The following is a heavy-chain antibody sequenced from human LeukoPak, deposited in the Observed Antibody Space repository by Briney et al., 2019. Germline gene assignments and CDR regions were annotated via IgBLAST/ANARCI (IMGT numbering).Heavy chain of an antibody. V-gene: IGHV1-2*02. J-gene: IGHJ4*02. CDR1: GCTFTGYY. CDR3: AHGVVVVAAFHF. D-gene: IGHD2-15*01. Sequence: AASVKVSCKASGCTFTGYYMHWVRQAPGQGLEWMGWINPNSGGTNYAQKFQGRVTMTRDTSISTAYMELSRLRSDDTAVYYCAHGVVVVAAFHFWGQGTLVTVSS. CDR2: INPNSGGT.